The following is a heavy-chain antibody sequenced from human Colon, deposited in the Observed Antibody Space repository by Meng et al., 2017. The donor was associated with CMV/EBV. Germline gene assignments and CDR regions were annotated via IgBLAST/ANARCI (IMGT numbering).Heavy chain of an antibody. CDR3: ATTPKLAIRLDY. V-gene: IGHV1-69*05. Sequence: CKFFGDPLKNYAINWVRQAPGQGLEWVGGIIPLFGTTNYAQRFQDRVTLTTDESTMTVYMEVTSLRLEDTAVYYCATTPKLAIRLDYWGQGTLVTVSS. D-gene: IGHD3-3*02. J-gene: IGHJ4*02. CDR2: IIPLFGTT. CDR1: GDPLKNYA.